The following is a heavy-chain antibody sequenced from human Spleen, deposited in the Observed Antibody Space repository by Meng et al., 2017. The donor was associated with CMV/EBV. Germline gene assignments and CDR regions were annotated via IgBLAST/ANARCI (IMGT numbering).Heavy chain of an antibody. CDR2: ISSSSSYI. CDR1: GLTVSSNY. V-gene: IGHV3-21*01. D-gene: IGHD6-6*01. CDR3: ARAARTYYGMDV. Sequence: GESLKISCAVSGLTVSSNYMSWVRQAPGKGLEWVSSISSSSSYIYYADSVKGRFTISRDNAKNSLYLQMNSLRAEDTAVYYCARAARTYYGMDVWGQGTTVTVSS. J-gene: IGHJ6*02.